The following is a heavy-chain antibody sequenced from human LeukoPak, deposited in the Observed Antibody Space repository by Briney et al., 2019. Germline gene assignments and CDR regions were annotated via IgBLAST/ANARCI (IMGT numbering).Heavy chain of an antibody. CDR3: AKGGGLVV. V-gene: IGHV3-7*03. Sequence: RESLTLSCAASGFTFSSYWMNWARQAPGKGLEWVASINHNGNVNYYVDSVKGRFTISRDNAKNSLYLQMSNLRAEDTAVYFCAKGGGLVVWGQGATVTVSS. CDR1: GFTFSSYW. CDR2: INHNGNVN. D-gene: IGHD3-16*01. J-gene: IGHJ6*02.